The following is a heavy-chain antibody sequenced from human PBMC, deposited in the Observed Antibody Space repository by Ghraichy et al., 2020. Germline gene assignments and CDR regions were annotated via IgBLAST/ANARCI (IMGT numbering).Heavy chain of an antibody. D-gene: IGHD2-15*01. CDR3: VTTPGYCSSATCYEYFQH. V-gene: IGHV3-74*01. CDR2: INSDGSST. CDR1: GFTFSSNW. Sequence: LSLTCAASGFTFSSNWIHWVRQAPGKGLVWVSRINSDGSSTSYADSVKGRFTISRDNAKNTLYLQMNSLRAEDTAVYYCVTTPGYCSSATCYEYFQHWGQGTLVIVSS. J-gene: IGHJ1*01.